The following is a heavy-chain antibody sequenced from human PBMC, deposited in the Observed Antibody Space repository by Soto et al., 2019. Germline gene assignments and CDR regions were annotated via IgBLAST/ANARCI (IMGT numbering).Heavy chain of an antibody. CDR1: GYTFIDYY. CDR2: ISPKSGGT. D-gene: IGHD6-19*01. J-gene: IGHJ4*02. Sequence: QVQLVQSGAEVKKPGASVKVSCEGSGYTFIDYYMHWVRQAPGQGFEWRGRISPKSGGTNYAQKFQGRVTMTWDTSLNTAYMELSSLMSEDTAVYYCARPPGYISDWYYFDLWGQGTLVTVSS. CDR3: ARPPGYISDWYYFDL. V-gene: IGHV1-2*02.